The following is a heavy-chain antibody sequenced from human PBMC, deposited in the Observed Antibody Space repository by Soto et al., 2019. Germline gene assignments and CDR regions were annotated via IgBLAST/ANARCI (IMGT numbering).Heavy chain of an antibody. CDR2: ITYDGTYA. J-gene: IGHJ6*02. CDR1: GFVFRDFG. Sequence: QVQLVESGGGVVQSGKSLRLSCVASGFVFRDFGMHWVRQAPGQGLEWVALITYDGTYAHYPSVVQGRFTISRDDDRDTVYMQMVSLRPEDSGIYDFAKARGANNWANYYGLDVWGQGTTVTVSS. CDR3: AKARGANNWANYYGLDV. V-gene: IGHV3-30*18. D-gene: IGHD2-15*01.